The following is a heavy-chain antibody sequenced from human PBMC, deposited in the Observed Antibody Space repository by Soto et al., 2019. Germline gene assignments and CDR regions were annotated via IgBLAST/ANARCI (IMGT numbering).Heavy chain of an antibody. V-gene: IGHV3-21*01. J-gene: IGHJ4*02. CDR2: ISSSSSYI. D-gene: IGHD1-26*01. CDR3: ARDSGSYTGVEY. Sequence: EVQLVESGGGLVKPGGSLRLSCAASGFTFSSYSMNWVRQAPGKGLEWVSSISSSSSYIYYADSVKGRFTISRDNAKNSLYLQMNSLRAEDTAVYYCARDSGSYTGVEYWGQGTLVTVSS. CDR1: GFTFSSYS.